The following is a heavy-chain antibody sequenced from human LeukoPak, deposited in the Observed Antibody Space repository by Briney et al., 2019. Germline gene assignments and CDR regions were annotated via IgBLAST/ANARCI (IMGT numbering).Heavy chain of an antibody. CDR1: GFNFIDYS. CDR3: ARDHRYAFEN. V-gene: IGHV3-48*01. J-gene: IGHJ4*01. Sequence: GGSLRLPCAASGFNFIDYSMNWVRQAPGKGLEWISYIGINSGNKKYADSVKGRFTISRDKARNSLYLQMNSLRVEDTAVYYCARDHRYAFENWGHGTLVTVSS. CDR2: IGINSGNK. D-gene: IGHD5-12*01.